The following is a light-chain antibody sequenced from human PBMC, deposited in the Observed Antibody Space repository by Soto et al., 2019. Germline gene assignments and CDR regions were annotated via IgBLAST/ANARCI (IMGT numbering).Light chain of an antibody. V-gene: IGKV3-15*01. CDR1: QSVNSN. J-gene: IGKJ4*01. CDR2: GAS. CDR3: QQRSNPLT. Sequence: ETVITQSPATLSVSPGERATLSCRASQSVNSNLAWYQQKLGQAPRVLIYGASTRATGIPARFSGSGSGTEFILTISSLQSEDFAVYYCQQRSNPLTFGGGTKVDI.